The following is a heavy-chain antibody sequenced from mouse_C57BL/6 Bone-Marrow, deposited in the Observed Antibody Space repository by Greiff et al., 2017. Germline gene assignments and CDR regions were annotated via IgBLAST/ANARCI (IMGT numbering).Heavy chain of an antibody. D-gene: IGHD1-3*01. J-gene: IGHJ3*01. CDR3: ASPGCKESWFAY. V-gene: IGHV5-17*01. CDR1: GFPFSDYG. CDR2: ISSGSSTI. Sequence: EVKVVESGGGLVKPGGSLKLSCAASGFPFSDYGLHWVRQAPEKGLEWVAYISSGSSTIYYADTVKGRFTISIDNAKNTLFLQMTSLRSDDTAMYYWASPGCKESWFAYWGQGTRGTGSA.